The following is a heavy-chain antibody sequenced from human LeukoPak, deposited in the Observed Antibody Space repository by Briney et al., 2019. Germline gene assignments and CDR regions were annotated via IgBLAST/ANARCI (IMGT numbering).Heavy chain of an antibody. D-gene: IGHD4-17*01. CDR1: GYTFTSYA. CDR2: INADNGNT. J-gene: IGHJ5*02. CDR3: ARVPTVTNWFDP. V-gene: IGHV1-3*01. Sequence: ASVKVSCKASGYTFTSYAIHWVRQAPGQRLEWKGWINADNGNTKYSQKFQGRVTITRDTSASTAYMELSSLRSEDTSVYYCARVPTVTNWFDPWGQGTLVTVSS.